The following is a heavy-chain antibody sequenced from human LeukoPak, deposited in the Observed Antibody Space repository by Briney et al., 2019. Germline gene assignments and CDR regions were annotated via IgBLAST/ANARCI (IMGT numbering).Heavy chain of an antibody. J-gene: IGHJ4*02. CDR3: ASSFGSGSREYYFDY. Sequence: GGSLRLSCAASGFTFGGYSMNWVRQAPGKGLEWVSSISSSGTYMYSADSVKGRFTISRDNAKNSLFLQMNSLTVEDTAVYYCASSFGSGSREYYFDYWGQGTLVTVSS. D-gene: IGHD3-10*01. V-gene: IGHV3-21*01. CDR1: GFTFGGYS. CDR2: ISSSGTYM.